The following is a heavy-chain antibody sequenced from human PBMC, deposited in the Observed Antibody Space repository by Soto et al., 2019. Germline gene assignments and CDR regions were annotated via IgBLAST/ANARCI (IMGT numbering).Heavy chain of an antibody. J-gene: IGHJ3*02. V-gene: IGHV4-59*08. Sequence: PSETLSLTCTVSGGSISSYYWSWIRQPPGKGLEWIGYIYYSGSTNYNPSLKSRVTISVDTSKNQFSLKLSSVTAADTAVYYCARQTAHVAFDIWGQGTMVTVSS. CDR2: IYYSGST. CDR1: GGSISSYY. CDR3: ARQTAHVAFDI.